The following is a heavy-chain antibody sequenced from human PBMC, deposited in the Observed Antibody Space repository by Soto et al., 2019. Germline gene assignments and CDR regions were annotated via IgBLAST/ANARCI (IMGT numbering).Heavy chain of an antibody. V-gene: IGHV3-23*01. CDR2: ISGSGDST. CDR1: GFTFSSYA. D-gene: IGHD5-18*01. Sequence: GGSLRLSCAASGFTFSSYAMNWVRQAPGKGLEWVSVISGSGDSTYYADSVKGRFTISRDNAKNSLYLQMNSLRAEYTAVYYCARDYSSYGPFDYWGQGTLVTVSS. J-gene: IGHJ4*02. CDR3: ARDYSSYGPFDY.